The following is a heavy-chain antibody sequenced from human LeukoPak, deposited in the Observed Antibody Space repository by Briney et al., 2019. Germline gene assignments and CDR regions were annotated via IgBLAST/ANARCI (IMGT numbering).Heavy chain of an antibody. Sequence: PGGSLRLSCAASGFTFSRNAMNWVRQATGKGLEWVSFISSSSNYMSYADSVKGRFTISRDNAKNSLYLQMNSLRAEDTAVYYCARPLDSGNNYFDYWGQGTLVTVSA. J-gene: IGHJ4*02. CDR2: ISSSSNYM. CDR1: GFTFSRNA. CDR3: ARPLDSGNNYFDY. V-gene: IGHV3-21*01. D-gene: IGHD6-13*01.